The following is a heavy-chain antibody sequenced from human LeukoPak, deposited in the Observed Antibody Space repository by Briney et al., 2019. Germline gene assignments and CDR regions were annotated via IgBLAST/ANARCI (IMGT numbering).Heavy chain of an antibody. CDR2: FDPEDGET. CDR1: GYTLTELS. V-gene: IGHV1-24*01. D-gene: IGHD3-3*02. J-gene: IGHJ4*02. Sequence: ASVKVSCKVSGYTLTELSMHWVRQAPGKGLEWMGGFDPEDGETIYAQKFQGRVTMTEDTSTDTAYMELSSLRSEDTAVYYCATGAFLEWLFHFDYWGQGTLVTVS. CDR3: ATGAFLEWLFHFDY.